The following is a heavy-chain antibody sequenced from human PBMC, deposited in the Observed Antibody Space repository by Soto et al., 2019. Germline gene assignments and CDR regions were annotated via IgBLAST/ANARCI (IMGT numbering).Heavy chain of an antibody. CDR2: IWFDGSNR. CDR1: GFTFSTFG. D-gene: IGHD3-22*01. V-gene: IGHV3-33*01. J-gene: IGHJ3*02. CDR3: ARDLHYYYDRADAFDI. Sequence: GGSLRLSCATSGFTFSTFGMHWVRQAPGKGLEWVAVIWFDGSNRYYADSVKGRFTISRDNSKNTVYLQMNSLRDEDTAVYYCARDLHYYYDRADAFDIWGQGTMVTVSS.